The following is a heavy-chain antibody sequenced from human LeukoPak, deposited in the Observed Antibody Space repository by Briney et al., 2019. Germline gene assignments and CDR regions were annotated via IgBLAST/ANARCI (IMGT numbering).Heavy chain of an antibody. Sequence: PSETLSLTCTVSGGSISSGGYYWSWIRQHPGKGLEWIGYIYYSGSTYYNPSLKSRVTISVDTSKNQFSLKLSSVTAADTAVYYCARLRLGRPYAFDIWGQGTMVTVSS. CDR2: IYYSGST. CDR3: ARLRLGRPYAFDI. CDR1: GGSISSGGYY. V-gene: IGHV4-31*03. J-gene: IGHJ3*02.